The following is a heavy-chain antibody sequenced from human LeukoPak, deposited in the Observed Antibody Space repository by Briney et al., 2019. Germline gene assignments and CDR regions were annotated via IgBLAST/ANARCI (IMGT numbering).Heavy chain of an antibody. CDR1: GFTFSTYD. CDR2: ISTTGTTV. V-gene: IGHV3-48*03. CDR3: ARTYSSSWYDS. Sequence: GGPLRLSCAASGFTFSTYDMNWVRQAPGKGLEWVSHISTTGTTVYYADAVKGRFTISRDNAKSSLYLQMNSLRDEDTAVYYCARTYSSSWYDSWGQGTLVTVSS. J-gene: IGHJ5*01. D-gene: IGHD6-13*01.